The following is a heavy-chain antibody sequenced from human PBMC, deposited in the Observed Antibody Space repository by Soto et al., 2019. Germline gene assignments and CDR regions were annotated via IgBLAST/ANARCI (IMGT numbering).Heavy chain of an antibody. J-gene: IGHJ4*02. D-gene: IGHD2-21*02. V-gene: IGHV3-23*01. CDR3: AKCRGDCGHVNY. Sequence: GGALRLSCAASGFTFSSYAMGLVRQSPGKGLEWVSFVSIGGGTHYADSVKGRFTVSRDNSKNTLSLQMNSLRAADTAVYYCAKCRGDCGHVNYWYQGALVTVS. CDR2: VSIGGGT. CDR1: GFTFSSYA.